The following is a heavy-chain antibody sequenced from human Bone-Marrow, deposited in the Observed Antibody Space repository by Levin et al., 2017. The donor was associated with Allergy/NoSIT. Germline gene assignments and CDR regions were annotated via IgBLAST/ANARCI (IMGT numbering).Heavy chain of an antibody. D-gene: IGHD2/OR15-2a*01. CDR2: ISYDGSNK. J-gene: IGHJ6*02. CDR3: AKDRPRIKGYYYGMDV. CDR1: GFTFSSYG. Sequence: GESLKISCAASGFTFSSYGMHWVRQAPGKGLEWVAVISYDGSNKYYADSVKGRFTISRDNSKNTLYLQMNSLRAEDTAVYYCAKDRPRIKGYYYGMDVWGQGTTVTVSS. V-gene: IGHV3-30*18.